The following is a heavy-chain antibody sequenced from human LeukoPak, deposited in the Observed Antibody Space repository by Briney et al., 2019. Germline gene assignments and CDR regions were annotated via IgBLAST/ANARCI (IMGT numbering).Heavy chain of an antibody. CDR3: ARLYYYGSGSQTSFDY. CDR1: GGSFSGYY. CDR2: INHSGST. J-gene: IGHJ4*02. D-gene: IGHD3-10*01. Sequence: SETLSLTCAVSGGSFSGYYWSWIRQPPGKGLEWTGEINHSGSTNYNPSLKSRVTISVDTSKNQFSLKLSSVTAADTAVYYCARLYYYGSGSQTSFDYWGQGTLVTVSS. V-gene: IGHV4-34*01.